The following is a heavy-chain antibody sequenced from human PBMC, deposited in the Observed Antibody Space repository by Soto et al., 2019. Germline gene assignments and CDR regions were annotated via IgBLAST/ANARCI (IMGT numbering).Heavy chain of an antibody. V-gene: IGHV2-5*02. D-gene: IGHD3-9*01. CDR2: IFWDDEK. J-gene: IGHJ5*02. CDR1: GFSLNTNGEG. Sequence: QITLKESGPALVKPTETLTLTCTFSGFSLNTNGEGVGWIRQPPGKALQWLALIFWDDEKWYSPSLKSRLTITKDTSKNQVVLTMTNMDPVDTATYYCAHRELRHFSPWGQGTLVTVSS. CDR3: AHRELRHFSP.